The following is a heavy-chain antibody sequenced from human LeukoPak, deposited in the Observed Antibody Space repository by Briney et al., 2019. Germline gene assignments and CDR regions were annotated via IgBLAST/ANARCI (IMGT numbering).Heavy chain of an antibody. Sequence: PGGSLRLSCAASGFTFSGSAMHWVRQASGKGLEWVGRIRSKANSYATAYAASVKGRFTISRDDSKNTAYLQMNSLKTGDTAVFYCTGGGIVATQTDYWGQGTLVTVSS. CDR3: TGGGIVATQTDY. CDR2: IRSKANSYAT. J-gene: IGHJ4*02. CDR1: GFTFSGSA. V-gene: IGHV3-73*01. D-gene: IGHD1-26*01.